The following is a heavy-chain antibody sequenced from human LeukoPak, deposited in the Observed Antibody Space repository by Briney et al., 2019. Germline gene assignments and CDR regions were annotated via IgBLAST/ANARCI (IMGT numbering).Heavy chain of an antibody. CDR2: IYYSGST. J-gene: IGHJ4*02. D-gene: IGHD3-22*01. Sequence: SETLSLTCNVSSGSIRGYYWSWIRQPPGKGLEWIGYIYYSGSTNYNPSLKSRVTISVDTSKNQFSLKLSSVTAADTAVYYCARDGNYYDSSGYPAYWGQGTLVTVSS. V-gene: IGHV4-59*01. CDR1: SGSIRGYY. CDR3: ARDGNYYDSSGYPAY.